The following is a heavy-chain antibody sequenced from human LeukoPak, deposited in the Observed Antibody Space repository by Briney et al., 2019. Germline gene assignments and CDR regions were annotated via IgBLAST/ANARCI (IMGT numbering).Heavy chain of an antibody. CDR3: ARGGNYYYYMDV. D-gene: IGHD3-16*01. J-gene: IGHJ6*03. CDR2: ISWNSGSI. V-gene: IGHV3-9*03. Sequence: GGSLRLSCAASGFTFDDYAMHWVRQAPGKGLEWVSGISWNSGSIGYADSVKGRSTISRDNAKNSLYLQMNSLRAEDMALYYCARGGNYYYYMDVWGKGTTVTVSS. CDR1: GFTFDDYA.